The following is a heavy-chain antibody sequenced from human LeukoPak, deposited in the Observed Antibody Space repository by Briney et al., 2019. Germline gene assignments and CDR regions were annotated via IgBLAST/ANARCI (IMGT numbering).Heavy chain of an antibody. V-gene: IGHV3-30*18. Sequence: GGSLRLSCAASGFTFSSYGMHWVRQAPGKGLEWVAVISYDGSNKYYADSVKGRFTISRDNSKNTLYLQMNSLRAEDTAVYYCAKDPGFGEFPSDYWGQGTLVTVSS. D-gene: IGHD3-10*01. CDR2: ISYDGSNK. CDR3: AKDPGFGEFPSDY. CDR1: GFTFSSYG. J-gene: IGHJ4*02.